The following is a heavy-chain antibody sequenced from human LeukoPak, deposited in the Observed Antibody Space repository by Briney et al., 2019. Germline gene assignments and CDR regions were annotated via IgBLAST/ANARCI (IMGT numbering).Heavy chain of an antibody. CDR3: ARDSQTTVTTYYFDY. D-gene: IGHD4-17*01. Sequence: SETLSLTCTVSGGSISSSSYYWGWIRQPPGKGLEWIGSIYYSGSTYYNPSLKSRVTISVDTSKNQFSLKLSSVTAADTAVYYCARDSQTTVTTYYFDYWGQGTLVTVSS. V-gene: IGHV4-39*07. CDR2: IYYSGST. CDR1: GGSISSSSYY. J-gene: IGHJ4*02.